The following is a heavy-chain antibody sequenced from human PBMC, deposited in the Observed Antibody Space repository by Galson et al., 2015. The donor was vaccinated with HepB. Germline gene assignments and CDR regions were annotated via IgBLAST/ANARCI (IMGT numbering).Heavy chain of an antibody. Sequence: SLRLSCAASGVTVSNNYMSWVRQAPGMGLEWVSVIYSDGSIYYIDSVKGRFTISRDNSKNTLYLQMNSLRAEDTAVYYCASGRGFWSGYSQDYWSQGTLVTVSS. D-gene: IGHD3-3*01. CDR2: IYSDGSI. J-gene: IGHJ4*02. CDR3: ASGRGFWSGYSQDY. CDR1: GVTVSNNY. V-gene: IGHV3-66*02.